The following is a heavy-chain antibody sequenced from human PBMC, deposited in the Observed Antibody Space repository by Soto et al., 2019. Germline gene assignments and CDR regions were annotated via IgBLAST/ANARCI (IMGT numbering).Heavy chain of an antibody. CDR1: GFTFSSYA. Sequence: EVQLLESGGGLVQPGGSLRLSCAASGFTFSSYAMNWVRQAPGKGLEWVSAISGSGGSTYYADSVKGRFTISRDNSKNTLYLQMNSLRAEDTAVYYCAKFKEQWLVRYYYGMDVWGQGTTVTVSS. D-gene: IGHD6-19*01. CDR3: AKFKEQWLVRYYYGMDV. J-gene: IGHJ6*02. V-gene: IGHV3-23*01. CDR2: ISGSGGST.